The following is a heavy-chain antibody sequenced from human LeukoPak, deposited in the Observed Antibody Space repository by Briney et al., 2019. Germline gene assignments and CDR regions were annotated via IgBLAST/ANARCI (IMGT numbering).Heavy chain of an antibody. J-gene: IGHJ4*02. V-gene: IGHV3-21*01. Sequence: GGSLRLSCAASGFTFSSYNMNWVRQAPGKGLEWVSSISSSSSYIYDADSVKGRFTISSDNEKNSLYLQINRLTDDDTAVYYWARDLEESDMMTFGGVIVYYFDYWGRGTLVTVSS. CDR1: GFTFSSYN. CDR2: ISSSSSYI. CDR3: ARDLEESDMMTFGGVIVYYFDY. D-gene: IGHD3-16*02.